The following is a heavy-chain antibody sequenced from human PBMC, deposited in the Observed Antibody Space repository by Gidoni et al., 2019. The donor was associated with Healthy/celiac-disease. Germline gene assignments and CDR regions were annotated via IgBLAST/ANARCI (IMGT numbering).Heavy chain of an antibody. J-gene: IGHJ4*02. CDR3: AKDRRSSSHAYFDY. D-gene: IGHD6-6*01. Sequence: QVQLVASGGVVVQPGGSLRLSGAASGFTFSSYGMHWVRQAPGKGLEWVAFIRYDGSNKYYADSVKGRFTISRDNSKNTLYLQMNSLRAEDTAVYYCAKDRRSSSHAYFDYWGQGTLVTVSS. CDR1: GFTFSSYG. CDR2: IRYDGSNK. V-gene: IGHV3-30*02.